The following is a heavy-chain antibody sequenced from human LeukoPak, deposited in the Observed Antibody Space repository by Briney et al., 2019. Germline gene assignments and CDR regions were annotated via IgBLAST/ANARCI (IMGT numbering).Heavy chain of an antibody. CDR3: ARKNGLDY. CDR2: IKQDGSEK. Sequence: GSLRLSCAASGFTFSSYEMNWVRQAPGKGLEWVANIKQDGSEKYYVDSVKGRFTISRDNAKNSLYLQMNSLRAEDTAVYYCARKNGLDYWGQGTLVTVSS. J-gene: IGHJ4*02. CDR1: GFTFSSYE. V-gene: IGHV3-7*01.